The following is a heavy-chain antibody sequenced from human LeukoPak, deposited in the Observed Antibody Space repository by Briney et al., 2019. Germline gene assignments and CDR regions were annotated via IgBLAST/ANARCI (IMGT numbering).Heavy chain of an antibody. V-gene: IGHV3-74*01. CDR3: AREWDLPGAYYMDV. Sequence: GGSLRLSCASSEFTFSTYWKHWVRQAPGKGLVWVSRISRDGSNTFYADSVKGRFTISRDNAKKTLYLQMNSLRGDDTAVYYCAREWDLPGAYYMDVWGKGTTVTVSS. J-gene: IGHJ6*03. CDR2: ISRDGSNT. D-gene: IGHD1-26*01. CDR1: EFTFSTYW.